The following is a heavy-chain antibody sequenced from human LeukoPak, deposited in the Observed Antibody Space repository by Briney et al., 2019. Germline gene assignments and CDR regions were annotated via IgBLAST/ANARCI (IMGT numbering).Heavy chain of an antibody. D-gene: IGHD1-26*01. Sequence: GGSLRLSCAASGFTFSSYWMSWVRQAPGKGLEWVSSITSSSSYIYYADSVKGRFTISRDNAKSSLYLQMNSPRDEDTAVYYCARDPYSGSYGDYYYYYMDVWGKGTTVTISS. J-gene: IGHJ6*03. CDR1: GFTFSSYW. CDR2: ITSSSSYI. V-gene: IGHV3-21*01. CDR3: ARDPYSGSYGDYYYYYMDV.